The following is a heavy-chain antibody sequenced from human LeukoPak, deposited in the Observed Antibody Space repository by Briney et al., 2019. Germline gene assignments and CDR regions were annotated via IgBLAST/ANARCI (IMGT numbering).Heavy chain of an antibody. CDR1: GGSISSYY. Sequence: KPSETLSLTCTVSGGSISSYYWSRIRQPPGKGLEWIGYIYYSGSTNYNPSLKSRVTISVDTSKNQFSLKLSSVTAADTAVYYCARVYYDFWSGYPIGGSFDYWGQGTLVTVSS. CDR3: ARVYYDFWSGYPIGGSFDY. CDR2: IYYSGST. D-gene: IGHD3-3*01. V-gene: IGHV4-59*01. J-gene: IGHJ4*02.